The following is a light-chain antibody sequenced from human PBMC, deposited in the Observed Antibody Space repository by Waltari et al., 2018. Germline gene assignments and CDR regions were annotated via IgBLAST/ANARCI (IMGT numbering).Light chain of an antibody. Sequence: EIVLTQSPVTVFLSPGDRATLSCRASHNVNTYLAWYQHKPGQAPRLLIYDASNRARGVPARISGSGSGTDFALTISSLEAEDSAVYYCQAGSSWPPALTFGGGSRVEIK. J-gene: IGKJ4*01. V-gene: IGKV3-11*01. CDR2: DAS. CDR1: HNVNTY. CDR3: QAGSSWPPALT.